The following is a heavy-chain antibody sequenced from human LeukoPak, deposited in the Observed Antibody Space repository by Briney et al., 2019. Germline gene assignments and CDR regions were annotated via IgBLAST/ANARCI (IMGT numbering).Heavy chain of an antibody. CDR1: GYSISSGYY. J-gene: IGHJ4*02. D-gene: IGHD5/OR15-5a*01. CDR2: IYYSGST. V-gene: IGHV4-38-2*02. CDR3: ARFYAIDRPDY. Sequence: SETLSLTCTVSGYSISSGYYWGWIRQPPGKGLEWIGSIYYSGSTYYNPSLKSRVTISVDTSKNQFSLKLSSVTAADTAVYYCARFYAIDRPDYWGQGTLVTVSS.